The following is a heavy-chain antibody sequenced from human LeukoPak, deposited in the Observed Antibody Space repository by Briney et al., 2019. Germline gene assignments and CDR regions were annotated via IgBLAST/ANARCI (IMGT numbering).Heavy chain of an antibody. CDR1: GYTFTSYG. D-gene: IGHD5-24*01. V-gene: IGHV1-46*01. CDR3: ARDFFNVRGDGYNPGY. J-gene: IGHJ4*02. Sequence: GASVKVSCKASGYTFTSYGISWVRQAPGQGLEWMGIINPSGGSTSYAQKFQGRVTMTRDTSTSTVYMELSSLRSEDTAVYYCARDFFNVRGDGYNPGYWGQGTLVTVSS. CDR2: INPSGGST.